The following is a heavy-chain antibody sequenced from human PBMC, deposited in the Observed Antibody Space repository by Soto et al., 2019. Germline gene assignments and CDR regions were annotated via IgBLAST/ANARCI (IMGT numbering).Heavy chain of an antibody. CDR3: ARHANRNYYDAFDI. CDR1: GGSITGGTYH. D-gene: IGHD3-10*01. CDR2: IYYSGST. J-gene: IGHJ3*02. V-gene: IGHV4-39*01. Sequence: SDTLSLTCTVSGGSITGGTYHWDCISQPPGKGLEWIGSIYYSGSTDSNPSLKSRATISVDTSKNQFSLKLTSVTAADTAVYYCARHANRNYYDAFDIWGQGTMVTVSS.